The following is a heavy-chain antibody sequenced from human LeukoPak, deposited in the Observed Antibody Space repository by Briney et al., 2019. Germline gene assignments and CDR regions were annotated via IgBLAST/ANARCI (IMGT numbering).Heavy chain of an antibody. CDR3: ASYSRGGLSYYDSSAPIDY. D-gene: IGHD3-22*01. J-gene: IGHJ4*02. CDR1: GYTFTGYY. Sequence: GASVKVSCKASGYTFTGYYMLWVRQAPGQGLEWMGWINPNSGGANYAQKFQGRVTMTRDTSISTAYMELSRLRSDDTAVYYCASYSRGGLSYYDSSAPIDYWGQGTLVTVSS. CDR2: INPNSGGA. V-gene: IGHV1-2*02.